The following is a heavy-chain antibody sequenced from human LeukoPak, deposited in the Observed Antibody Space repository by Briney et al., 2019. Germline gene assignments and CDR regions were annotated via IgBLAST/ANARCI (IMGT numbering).Heavy chain of an antibody. Sequence: SETLSLTCAVHGGSFSGYYWSWIRQPPGKGLEWFGEINHSGSTNYNPSLKSRVTISVDTSKNQFSLKLSSVTTADTAVYYCARAGYSSSWDPWDYWGQGTLVTMSS. CDR3: ARAGYSSSWDPWDY. J-gene: IGHJ4*02. D-gene: IGHD6-13*01. V-gene: IGHV4-34*01. CDR2: INHSGST. CDR1: GGSFSGYY.